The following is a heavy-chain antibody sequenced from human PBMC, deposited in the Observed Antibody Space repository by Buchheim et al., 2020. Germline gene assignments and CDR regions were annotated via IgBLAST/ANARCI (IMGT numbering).Heavy chain of an antibody. J-gene: IGHJ5*02. V-gene: IGHV1-46*01. CDR3: ARGGTSDIVVVVAAENWFDP. Sequence: QVQLVQSGAEVKKPGASVKVSYKASGYTFTSYYMHWVRQAPGQGLEWMGIINPSGGSTSYAQKFQGRVTMTRDTSTSTVYMELSSLRSEDTAVYYCARGGTSDIVVVVAAENWFDPWGQGTL. CDR1: GYTFTSYY. CDR2: INPSGGST. D-gene: IGHD2-15*01.